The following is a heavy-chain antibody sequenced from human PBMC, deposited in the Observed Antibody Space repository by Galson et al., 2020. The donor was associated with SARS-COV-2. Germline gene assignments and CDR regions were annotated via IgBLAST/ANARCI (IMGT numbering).Heavy chain of an antibody. CDR2: IISQAYGGPT. J-gene: IGHJ4*02. V-gene: IGHV3-49*04. D-gene: IGHD3-16*01. Sequence: GGSLRLSCTASGFTIGDRAMSWVRQAPGTGLEWVGFIISQAYGGPTEYAASVKGRFIISRDDSKSIVYLQMNSLKTEDTAVYYCTTMIHGGYWGQGTLVTVSS. CDR3: TTMIHGGY. CDR1: GFTIGDRA.